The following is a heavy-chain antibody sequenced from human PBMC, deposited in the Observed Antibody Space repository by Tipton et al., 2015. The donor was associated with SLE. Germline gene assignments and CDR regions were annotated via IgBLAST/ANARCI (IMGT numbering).Heavy chain of an antibody. CDR1: GGSLSGYS. CDR2: IYYAGST. D-gene: IGHD7-27*01. J-gene: IGHJ4*02. CDR3: ARLSSGTGDFEH. Sequence: TLSLTCAVYGGSLSGYSWSWIRQSPGKGLEWIGYIYYAGSTNYNPSLKSRVTISVETSKTHFSLKMSSVTAADTAMYYCARLSSGTGDFEHWGQGTLVVVSS. V-gene: IGHV4-59*08.